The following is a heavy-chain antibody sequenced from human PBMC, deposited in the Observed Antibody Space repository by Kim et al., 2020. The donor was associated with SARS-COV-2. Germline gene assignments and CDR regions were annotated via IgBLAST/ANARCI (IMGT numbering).Heavy chain of an antibody. V-gene: IGHV4-31*03. J-gene: IGHJ4*02. D-gene: IGHD3-3*01. CDR3: ARVGITIFGVVTHFDY. CDR1: GGSISSGGYY. Sequence: SETLSLTCTVSGGSISSGGYYWSWIRQHPGKGLEWIGYIYYSGSTYYNPSLKSRVTISVDTSKNQFSLKLSSVTAADTAVYYCARVGITIFGVVTHFDYWGQGTLVTVSS. CDR2: IYYSGST.